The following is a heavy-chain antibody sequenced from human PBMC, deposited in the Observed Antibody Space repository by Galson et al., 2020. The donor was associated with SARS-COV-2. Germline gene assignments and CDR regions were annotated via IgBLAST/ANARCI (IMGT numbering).Heavy chain of an antibody. Sequence: WGSLRLSCAASGFSFDDYFMTCCRQVPGEKVEWLSGVTYSGGSTGYEDSVRGRFTISRDTSKKSLYLEMNSLTVEDTAIYYCARVGIAFALWGQGTMVTVSS. V-gene: IGHV3-20*04. J-gene: IGHJ4*02. D-gene: IGHD6-13*01. CDR2: VTYSGGST. CDR1: GFSFDDYF. CDR3: ARVGIAFAL.